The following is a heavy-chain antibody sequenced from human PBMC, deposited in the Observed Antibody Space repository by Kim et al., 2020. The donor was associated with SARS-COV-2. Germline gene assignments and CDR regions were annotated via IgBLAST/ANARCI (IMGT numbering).Heavy chain of an antibody. J-gene: IGHJ4*02. Sequence: GGSLRLSCAASGFTFSIYHLSWVRQAPGKGLEWVSAISGSGGTTYYADAVKGRFTISRGNSRNTLYLQTNSLRAEDTAVYYCAKRVRENGGCFDFWGQGTLVTVSS. V-gene: IGHV3-23*01. CDR2: ISGSGGTT. D-gene: IGHD6-19*01. CDR3: AKRVRENGGCFDF. CDR1: GFTFSIYH.